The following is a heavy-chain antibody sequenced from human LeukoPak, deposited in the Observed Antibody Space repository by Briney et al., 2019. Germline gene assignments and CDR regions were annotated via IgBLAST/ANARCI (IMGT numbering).Heavy chain of an antibody. D-gene: IGHD3-22*01. Sequence: PGKSLRLSCAASGYTFSDYAMHWVRQAPGKGLEWVAVISYDGSNQYYTDSVKGRFTISRDSSKNTLYLQMNSLRPEDTAVYYCARPYYYGSSGYSIWGQGALVTVS. CDR2: ISYDGSNQ. CDR3: ARPYYYGSSGYSI. J-gene: IGHJ4*02. CDR1: GYTFSDYA. V-gene: IGHV3-30-3*01.